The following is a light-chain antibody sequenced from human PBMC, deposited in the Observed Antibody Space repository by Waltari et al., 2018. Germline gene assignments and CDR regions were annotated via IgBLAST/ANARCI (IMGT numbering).Light chain of an antibody. V-gene: IGKV1-5*03. Sequence: DIQMTQSPSTLSASVGDRVTIACRASQSISNWVAWYQQKPGKAPKFLIYTASKLQSGVPSRFSGSGSGTEFTLTISSLQPDDFATFYCQQYNSYPWTFGQGTKAEIK. CDR1: QSISNW. J-gene: IGKJ1*01. CDR3: QQYNSYPWT. CDR2: TAS.